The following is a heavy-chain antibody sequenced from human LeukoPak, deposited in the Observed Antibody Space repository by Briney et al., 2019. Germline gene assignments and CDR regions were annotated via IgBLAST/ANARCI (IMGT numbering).Heavy chain of an antibody. CDR3: ARQELPNGPYYFDY. J-gene: IGHJ4*02. Sequence: SETLSLTCTVSGGSLTDYYWSWIRQPPGKGLEWIAYIYYSGGANYNPSVKSRGTISVDTSKNQFSLRLTSVTAEDTAVYYCARQELPNGPYYFDYWGQGTLVTISS. D-gene: IGHD3-10*01. CDR2: IYYSGGA. CDR1: GGSLTDYY. V-gene: IGHV4-59*01.